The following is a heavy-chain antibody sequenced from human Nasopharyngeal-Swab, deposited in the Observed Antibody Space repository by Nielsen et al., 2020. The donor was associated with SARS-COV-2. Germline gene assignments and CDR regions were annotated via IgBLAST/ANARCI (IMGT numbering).Heavy chain of an antibody. V-gene: IGHV3-33*01. D-gene: IGHD6-19*01. Sequence: GESLKISCAASGFTFSSYSVHWVRQAPGKGLEWVAVIWYDGSNKYYADSVKGRFTISRDNSKNTLYLQMNSLRAEDTAVYYCARDRIAVAGIIDYWGQGTLVTVSS. CDR3: ARDRIAVAGIIDY. J-gene: IGHJ4*02. CDR2: IWYDGSNK. CDR1: GFTFSSYS.